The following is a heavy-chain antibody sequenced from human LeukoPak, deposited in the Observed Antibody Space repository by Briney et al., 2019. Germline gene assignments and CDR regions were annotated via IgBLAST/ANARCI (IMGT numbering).Heavy chain of an antibody. J-gene: IGHJ4*02. Sequence: GGSLRLSCKGSGYSFTTYWIGWVRQMPGKGLEWMGIIYAADSDTRYSPSFQGQVTISADKSITTAYLQWSSLKASDTAMYYCARTDTAGVAGTYFDYWGQGTLVTVSS. CDR1: GYSFTTYW. D-gene: IGHD6-19*01. CDR3: ARTDTAGVAGTYFDY. CDR2: IYAADSDT. V-gene: IGHV5-51*01.